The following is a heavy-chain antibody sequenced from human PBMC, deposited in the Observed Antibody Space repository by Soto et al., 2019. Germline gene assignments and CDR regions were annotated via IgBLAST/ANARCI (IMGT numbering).Heavy chain of an antibody. V-gene: IGHV3-74*01. CDR2: IISGGSYT. Sequence: GGSLRLSCAASGFTFSSYWMHWVRQAPGKGLEWVSRIISGGSYTYSADSVKGRFTISRDNSNNTLYLQMNSLRAEDTAVYYCAKRDSRFSSGFGNFDYWGQGTQVTVSS. D-gene: IGHD6-19*01. J-gene: IGHJ4*02. CDR3: AKRDSRFSSGFGNFDY. CDR1: GFTFSSYW.